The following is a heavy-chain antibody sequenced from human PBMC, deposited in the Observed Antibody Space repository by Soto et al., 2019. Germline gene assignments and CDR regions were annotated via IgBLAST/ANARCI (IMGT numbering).Heavy chain of an antibody. V-gene: IGHV3-11*01. CDR3: VRQAARNYFDF. CDR1: GFTFSDYH. D-gene: IGHD6-6*01. CDR2: IESRGRTI. J-gene: IGHJ4*02. Sequence: QVQLVESGGGLVKPGGSLRLFCAVSGFTFSDYHMSWIRQAPGKGLEWVSFIESRGRTISYADSVKGRFTISRDNANNSLFLQMTSLRAEDTAVYYCVRQAARNYFDFWGQGTLLTVSS.